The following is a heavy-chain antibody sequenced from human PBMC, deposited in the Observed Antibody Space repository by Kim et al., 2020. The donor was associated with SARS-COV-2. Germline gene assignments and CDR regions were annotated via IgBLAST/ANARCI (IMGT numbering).Heavy chain of an antibody. CDR1: GFTFSSYA. V-gene: IGHV3-23*01. J-gene: IGHJ2*01. D-gene: IGHD6-13*01. Sequence: GGSLRLSCAASGFTFSSYAMSWVRQAPGKGLEWVSAISGSGGSTYYADSVKGRFTISRDNSKNTLYLQMNSLRAEDTAVYYCAKVLYSSSWYGWYFDLWGRGTLVTVSS. CDR2: ISGSGGST. CDR3: AKVLYSSSWYGWYFDL.